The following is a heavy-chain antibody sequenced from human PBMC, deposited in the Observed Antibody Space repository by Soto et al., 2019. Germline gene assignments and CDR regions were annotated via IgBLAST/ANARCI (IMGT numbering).Heavy chain of an antibody. CDR2: VSGSGGDT. J-gene: IGHJ6*02. V-gene: IGHV3-23*01. CDR1: GYTFSSYA. CDR3: AKESSAAVHDWYGMDV. D-gene: IGHD6-13*01. Sequence: EVQLLESGGGLVQPGGSLRLSCAASGYTFSSYAIIWVRQAPGKGLESVSSVSGSGGDTYYADSVKGRFTISRDNSQNTVYLQMNSLRAEDTAVYYCAKESSAAVHDWYGMDVWGQGTSVTVSS.